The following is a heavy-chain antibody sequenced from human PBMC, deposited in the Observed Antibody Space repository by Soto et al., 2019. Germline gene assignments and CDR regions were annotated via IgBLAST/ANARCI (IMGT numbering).Heavy chain of an antibody. V-gene: IGHV3-73*02. CDR3: TRRRDWTGTDPRDY. CDR2: IRSKVNTYAT. CDR1: GFTFSDSA. D-gene: IGHD2-21*01. Sequence: EVQLVESGGGLVQPGGSLKLSCVASGFTFSDSAMHWVRQASGKGLEWVGRIRSKVNTYATIYAASVKGRFTISRDDSTNTAYPQRNSLKTEDTAVYDCTRRRDWTGTDPRDYWGQGTLVTFSA. J-gene: IGHJ4*02.